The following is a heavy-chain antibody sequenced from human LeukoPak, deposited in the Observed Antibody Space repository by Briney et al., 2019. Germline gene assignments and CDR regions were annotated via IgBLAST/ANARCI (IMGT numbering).Heavy chain of an antibody. Sequence: GGYLRLSCAASGFTFSSYWMSWVRQAPGKGQEWVANIKQDGSEKYYVDSVKGRFTISRDNAKNSLYLQMNSLRAEDTAVYYCATGFSSGWDYWGQGTLVTVSS. J-gene: IGHJ4*02. D-gene: IGHD6-19*01. CDR2: IKQDGSEK. V-gene: IGHV3-7*01. CDR1: GFTFSSYW. CDR3: ATGFSSGWDY.